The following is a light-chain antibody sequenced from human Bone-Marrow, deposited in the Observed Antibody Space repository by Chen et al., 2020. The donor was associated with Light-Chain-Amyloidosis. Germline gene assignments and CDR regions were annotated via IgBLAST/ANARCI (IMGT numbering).Light chain of an antibody. CDR1: DLPTKY. Sequence: SYELTQPPSVSVSPGQTARITCSGDDLPTKYAYWYQQKPGQAPVLVIHRDTERPSGISERFSGSSSGTTATLTIRGVQAEDVADYHCQSADSSGTYEVIFGGGTKLTVL. V-gene: IGLV3-25*03. CDR2: RDT. CDR3: QSADSSGTYEVI. J-gene: IGLJ2*01.